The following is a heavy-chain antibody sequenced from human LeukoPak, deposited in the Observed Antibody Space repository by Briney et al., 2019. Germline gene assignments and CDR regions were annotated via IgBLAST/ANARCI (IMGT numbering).Heavy chain of an antibody. CDR1: GGSFSGYY. CDR3: ARGRYGSGSYRRLRWFDP. CDR2: INHSGST. D-gene: IGHD3-10*01. Sequence: SETLSLTCAVYGGSFSGYYWSWIRQPPGKGLEWIGEINHSGSTNYNPSLKSRVTISVDTSKNQFSLKLSSVTAADTAVYYCARGRYGSGSYRRLRWFDPWGQGTLVTVSS. V-gene: IGHV4-34*01. J-gene: IGHJ5*02.